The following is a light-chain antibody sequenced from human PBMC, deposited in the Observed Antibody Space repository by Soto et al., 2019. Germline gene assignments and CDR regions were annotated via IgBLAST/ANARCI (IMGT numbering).Light chain of an antibody. CDR3: SSYTSSSTLWV. Sequence: QSVLTQPRSVSGSPGQSVTISCTGTSSDVGGYNYVSWYQQHPGKAPKLIIYEVSDRPSGVSNRFSGSKSGYTASLTISGLQAEDEADYYCSSYTSSSTLWVFGGGTQLTVL. CDR1: SSDVGGYNY. CDR2: EVS. V-gene: IGLV2-14*01. J-gene: IGLJ3*02.